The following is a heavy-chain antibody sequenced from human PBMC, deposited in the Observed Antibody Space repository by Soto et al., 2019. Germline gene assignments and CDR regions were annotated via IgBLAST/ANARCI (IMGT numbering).Heavy chain of an antibody. Sequence: QVQLVESGGGVVQPGRSLRLSCAASGFTFSNYAMHWVRQAPGKGLEWVAVISYDGSNKYYADSVKGRFTISRDNSKNTRYLQMSSLRAEDTAVYYCARPLWRDDYNWGYFDLWGRGTLVTVSS. V-gene: IGHV3-30-3*01. CDR2: ISYDGSNK. CDR1: GFTFSNYA. CDR3: ARPLWRDDYNWGYFDL. J-gene: IGHJ2*01. D-gene: IGHD4-4*01.